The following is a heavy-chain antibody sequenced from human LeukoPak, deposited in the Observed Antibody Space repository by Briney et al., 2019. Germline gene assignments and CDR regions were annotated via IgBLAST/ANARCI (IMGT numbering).Heavy chain of an antibody. CDR2: FDPEDGET. V-gene: IGHV1-24*01. CDR3: ATLRQGSSWYDLGFTWFDP. D-gene: IGHD6-13*01. Sequence: ASVKVSCTVSGYTLTELSMHWVRQAPGKGLEWMGGFDPEDGETIYAQKFQGRVTMTEDTSTDTAYMELSSLRSEDTAVYYCATLRQGSSWYDLGFTWFDPWGQGTLVTVSS. CDR1: GYTLTELS. J-gene: IGHJ5*02.